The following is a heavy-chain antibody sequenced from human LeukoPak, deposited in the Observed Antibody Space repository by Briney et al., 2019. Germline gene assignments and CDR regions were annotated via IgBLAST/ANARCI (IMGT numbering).Heavy chain of an antibody. V-gene: IGHV3-21*01. CDR3: AREYYCDENAGNY. D-gene: IGHD3-22*01. J-gene: IGHJ4*02. CDR1: GFSFSRSS. Sequence: GGSLRLSRAASGFSFSRSSMGWVRQAPGKGLEWVSSITASSTYIYYADSVKGRFTISRDNVEKSVYLQMNSLRAEDTAVYYCAREYYCDENAGNYWGQGTLVTVSS. CDR2: ITASSTYI.